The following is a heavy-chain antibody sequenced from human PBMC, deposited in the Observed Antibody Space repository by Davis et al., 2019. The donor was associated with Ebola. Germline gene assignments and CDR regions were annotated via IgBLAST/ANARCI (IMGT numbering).Heavy chain of an antibody. CDR3: ARIYSSSWYAPLYYYGMDV. J-gene: IGHJ6*02. D-gene: IGHD6-13*01. V-gene: IGHV3-30-3*01. Sequence: GGSLRLSCAASGFTFSSYAMHWVRQAPGQGLEWVAVISYDGSNKYYADSVKGRFTISRDNSKNTLYLQMNSLRAEDTAEYYCARIYSSSWYAPLYYYGMDVWGQGTTVTVSS. CDR2: ISYDGSNK. CDR1: GFTFSSYA.